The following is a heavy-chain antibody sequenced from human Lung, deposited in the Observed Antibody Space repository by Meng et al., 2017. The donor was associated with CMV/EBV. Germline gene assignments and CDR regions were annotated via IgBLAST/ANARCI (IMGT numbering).Heavy chain of an antibody. Sequence: GGSLRPSCAASGFTFSHYNMIWVRQAPGRGVEWVSFIDTSGTYKKYGESMEGRFTISRDNAKSSLYLQMNSLRVEDTALYYCTRDISLSSRGVDYWGQGTLVXVSS. CDR1: GFTFSHYN. V-gene: IGHV3-21*01. J-gene: IGHJ4*02. CDR2: IDTSGTYK. CDR3: TRDISLSSRGVDY. D-gene: IGHD6-6*01.